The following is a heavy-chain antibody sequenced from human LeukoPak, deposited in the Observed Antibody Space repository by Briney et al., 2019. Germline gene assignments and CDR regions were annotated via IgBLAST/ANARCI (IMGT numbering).Heavy chain of an antibody. CDR1: GCTFNAYT. D-gene: IGHD1-26*01. Sequence: AGGSLRLSCAASGCTFNAYTMSWVHKAPGKGLGWVSYVTSSSSTIYYADPVKGRFTISRDNAQTSLYLQMNNLSDEDTAVYLCARVTPGAVNFDYWGQGTLVTVSS. CDR3: ARVTPGAVNFDY. J-gene: IGHJ4*02. V-gene: IGHV3-48*02. CDR2: VTSSSSTI.